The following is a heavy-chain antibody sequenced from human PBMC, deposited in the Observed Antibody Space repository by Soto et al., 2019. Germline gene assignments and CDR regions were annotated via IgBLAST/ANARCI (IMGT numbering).Heavy chain of an antibody. CDR2: IYTSGST. CDR3: AREVRVGGSGNKIDY. CDR1: GGSISSYY. D-gene: IGHD3-16*01. V-gene: IGHV4-4*07. Sequence: QVQLQESGPGLVKPSETLSLTCTVSGGSISSYYWSWIRQPSGKGLEWIGRIYTSGSTNYNPSLKSRVTMSVDTSKNQFSLKLSSVTAADTAVYYCAREVRVGGSGNKIDYWGQGTLVTVSS. J-gene: IGHJ4*02.